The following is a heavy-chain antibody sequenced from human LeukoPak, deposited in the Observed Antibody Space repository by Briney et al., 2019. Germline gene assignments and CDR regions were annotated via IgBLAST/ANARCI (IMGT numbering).Heavy chain of an antibody. J-gene: IGHJ2*01. Sequence: GGSLRLSCAASGFTFSSYGMHWVRQAPGKGLEWVAFIRYDGSNKYYADSVKGRFTISRDNSKNTLYLQMNSLRAEDTAVYYCARDRDYYGSGSPWYFDLWGRGTLVTVSS. CDR3: ARDRDYYGSGSPWYFDL. CDR1: GFTFSSYG. CDR2: IRYDGSNK. V-gene: IGHV3-30*02. D-gene: IGHD3-10*01.